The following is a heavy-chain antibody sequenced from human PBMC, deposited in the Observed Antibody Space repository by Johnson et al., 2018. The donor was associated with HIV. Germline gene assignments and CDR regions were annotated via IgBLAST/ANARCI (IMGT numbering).Heavy chain of an antibody. CDR3: AKKLGVGGGSNKAFDI. CDR1: GFTFSSYA. Sequence: MLLVESGGGLVQPGGSLRLSCAASGFTFSSYAMSWVRQAPGKGLEWVSAISGSGGSTYYADSVKGRFTISRDNSKNTLYLQMNSLSAEDTAVYYCAKKLGVGGGSNKAFDIWGQGTMVTVSS. D-gene: IGHD2-15*01. V-gene: IGHV3-23*04. CDR2: ISGSGGST. J-gene: IGHJ3*02.